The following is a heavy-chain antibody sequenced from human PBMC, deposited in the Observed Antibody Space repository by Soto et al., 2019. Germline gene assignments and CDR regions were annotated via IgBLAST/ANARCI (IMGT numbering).Heavy chain of an antibody. CDR1: GFTFSSYE. V-gene: IGHV3-48*03. Sequence: PGGSLRLSCAASGFTFSSYEMNWVRQAPGKGLEWVSYISSSGSTIYYADSVKGRFTISRDNAKNSLYLQMNSLRAEDTAVYYCARDLLVRIAARYYYYYGMDVWGQGTTVTVSS. J-gene: IGHJ6*02. D-gene: IGHD6-6*01. CDR3: ARDLLVRIAARYYYYYGMDV. CDR2: ISSSGSTI.